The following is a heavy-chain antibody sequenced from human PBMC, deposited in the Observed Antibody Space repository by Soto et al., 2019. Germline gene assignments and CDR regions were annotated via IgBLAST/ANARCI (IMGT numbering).Heavy chain of an antibody. J-gene: IGHJ5*02. CDR2: IIPIVGTA. V-gene: IGHV1-69*06. D-gene: IGHD1-26*01. Sequence: SVKVSCKASGGTFSSYAISGVRQAPGQGLEWMGGIIPIVGTANYAQKVKGRVTITADKATSTAYMELGSLRAEDTAVYYCARGYGSYAAHGRITNYNWFDPWGQGTLVTVS. CDR3: ARGYGSYAAHGRITNYNWFDP. CDR1: GGTFSSYA.